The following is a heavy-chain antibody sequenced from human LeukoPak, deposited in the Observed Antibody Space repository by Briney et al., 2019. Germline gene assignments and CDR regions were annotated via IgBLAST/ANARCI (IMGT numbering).Heavy chain of an antibody. D-gene: IGHD2-15*01. CDR2: TSYDGSDK. V-gene: IGHV3-30*18. CDR3: AKDRGSYYYDIDV. Sequence: GGSLRLSCAASGFTFGNYGMHWVRQAPGKGLDWVAVTSYDGSDKYYADSVKGRFTISRDNFNNTLYLQMSSLSAEDTAVYYCAKDRGSYYYDIDVWGQGTTVTVS. J-gene: IGHJ6*02. CDR1: GFTFGNYG.